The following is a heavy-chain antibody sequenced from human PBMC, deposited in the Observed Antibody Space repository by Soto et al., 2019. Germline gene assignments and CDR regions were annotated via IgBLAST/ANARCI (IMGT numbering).Heavy chain of an antibody. CDR1: GFNLSHPW. CDR3: TTGIYYDILTGYHNVAY. CDR2: IKSKTDGGTA. D-gene: IGHD3-9*01. Sequence: GGSLRLSCVASGFNLSHPWMTWVRQAAGKGLEWVGRIKSKTDGGTADYAAPVKGRATISRDDSKNTVYLQMNSLKTEDTAVYYCTTGIYYDILTGYHNVAYWGQGALVTVS. J-gene: IGHJ4*02. V-gene: IGHV3-15*01.